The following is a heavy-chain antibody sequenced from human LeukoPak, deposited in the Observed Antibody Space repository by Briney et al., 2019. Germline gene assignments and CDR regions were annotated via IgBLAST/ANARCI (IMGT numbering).Heavy chain of an antibody. CDR2: IRGSGTST. CDR1: GFTFRTYA. J-gene: IGHJ4*02. V-gene: IGHV3-23*01. D-gene: IGHD2-2*01. CDR3: AKDGAGSQSYCSSTSCYVDY. Sequence: GSLRLSCAASGFTFRTYAMSRVRQAPGKGLGWVSVIRGSGTSTDYADSVKGRFTISRDNSKNTLYLQMNSLRAEDTAVYYCAKDGAGSQSYCSSTSCYVDYWGQGTLVTVSS.